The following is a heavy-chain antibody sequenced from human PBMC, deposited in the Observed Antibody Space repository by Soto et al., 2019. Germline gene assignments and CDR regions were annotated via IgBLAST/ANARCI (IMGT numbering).Heavy chain of an antibody. CDR3: ARGGRFRLLWPFDP. Sequence: QVQLQQWGAGLLKPSETLSLTCAVYGGSFSGYYWSWIRQPPGKGLEWIGKINHSGSTNYNPSLKSRGTISVDTAKNQFSRKLSSVAAADTAVYYCARGGRFRLLWPFDPWGQGTLVTVSS. V-gene: IGHV4-34*01. CDR2: INHSGST. CDR1: GGSFSGYY. J-gene: IGHJ5*02. D-gene: IGHD2-21*01.